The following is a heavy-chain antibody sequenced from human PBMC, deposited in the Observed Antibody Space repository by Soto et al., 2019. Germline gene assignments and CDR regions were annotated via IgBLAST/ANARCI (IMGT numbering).Heavy chain of an antibody. J-gene: IGHJ3*02. CDR1: GFTFDDYA. CDR2: ISWNSGSI. D-gene: IGHD3-3*01. CDR3: ATIRFLEWTWPGKNAFDI. V-gene: IGHV3-9*01. Sequence: EVQLVESGGGLVQPGRSLRLSCAASGFTFDDYAMHWVRQAPWKGLEWVSGISWNSGSIGYADSVKGRFTISRDNAKNSLYLQMNSLRAEDTALYYCATIRFLEWTWPGKNAFDIWGQGTMVTVSS.